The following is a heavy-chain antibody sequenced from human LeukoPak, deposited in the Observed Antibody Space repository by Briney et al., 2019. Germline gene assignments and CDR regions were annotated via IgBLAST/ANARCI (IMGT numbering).Heavy chain of an antibody. V-gene: IGHV3-66*02. CDR1: GFIVSSNY. CDR3: ARVAYYGDNWFDP. Sequence: PGGSLRLSCAASGFIVSSNYMSWVRQAPGKGLEWVSVIYSGGSTYYADSVKGRFTISRDNSKNTLYLQMNSLRAEDTAVYYCARVAYYGDNWFDPWGQGTLVTVSS. CDR2: IYSGGST. J-gene: IGHJ5*02. D-gene: IGHD4-17*01.